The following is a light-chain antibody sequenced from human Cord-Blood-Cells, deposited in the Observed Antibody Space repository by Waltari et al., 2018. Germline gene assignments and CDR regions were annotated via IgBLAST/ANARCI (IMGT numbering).Light chain of an antibody. J-gene: IGKJ1*01. CDR3: QQYGSSPPTWT. V-gene: IGKV3-20*01. CDR1: QRVSSSY. Sequence: EIVLTQSPGTLSLSPGERATLSCRASQRVSSSYLAWYQQKPGQAPRLLIYGASSRATGIPDRFSGSGSGTDFTLTISRLEPEDFAVYYCQQYGSSPPTWTFGQGP. CDR2: GAS.